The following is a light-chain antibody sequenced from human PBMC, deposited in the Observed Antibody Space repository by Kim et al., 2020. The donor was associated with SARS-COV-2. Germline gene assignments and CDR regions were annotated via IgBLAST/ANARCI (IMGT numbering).Light chain of an antibody. J-gene: IGLJ1*01. V-gene: IGLV1-40*01. CDR2: CDN. CDR1: SSNIGARYA. Sequence: IVNIYCSGSSSNIGARYAVHWYQHLPGTAPKLRIYCDNYRPSGVPDRFSGCWSGTSASLAITGLQAEDEADYYCQAYDNSLNGYVFGTGTKVTVL. CDR3: QAYDNSLNGYV.